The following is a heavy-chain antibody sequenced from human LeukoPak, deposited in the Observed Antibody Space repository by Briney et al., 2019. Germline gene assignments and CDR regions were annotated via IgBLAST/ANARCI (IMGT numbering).Heavy chain of an antibody. D-gene: IGHD1-1*01. J-gene: IGHJ4*02. CDR3: TRDETGIDY. CDR2: ISWNGSLT. CDR1: GFRFDDFG. Sequence: GGSLRLSCTPSGFRFDDFGLSWVRQAPGKGLEWVSSISWNGSLTPYADSVRGRFTVSRDNDKNFLYLQMNSLKVEDTALYYCTRDETGIDYWGPGTLVTVSS. V-gene: IGHV3-20*04.